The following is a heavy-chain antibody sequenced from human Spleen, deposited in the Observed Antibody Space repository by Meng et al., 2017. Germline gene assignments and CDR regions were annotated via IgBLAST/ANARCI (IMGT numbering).Heavy chain of an antibody. J-gene: IGHJ4*02. CDR1: GGSITTSY. CDR3: ARRYSYGYYFDL. D-gene: IGHD5-18*01. CDR2: MYYSGRT. V-gene: IGHV4-59*01. Sequence: SETLSLTCIVSGGSITTSYWTWIRQAPGKGLEWIGYMYYSGRTNYNPSLKSRVTISLDTSKNLFPLMLTSVSAAYTAMYYCARRYSYGYYFDLWGQGALVTVSS.